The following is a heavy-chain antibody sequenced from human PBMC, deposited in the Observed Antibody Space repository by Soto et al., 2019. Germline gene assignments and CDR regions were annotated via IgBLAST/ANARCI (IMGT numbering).Heavy chain of an antibody. J-gene: IGHJ6*02. CDR3: ARNGELRYFDWSSGYGMDV. CDR1: GGTFSSYA. D-gene: IGHD3-9*01. CDR2: IIPIFGRA. V-gene: IGHV1-69*13. Sequence: SVKVSCKASGGTFSSYAISWVRQAPGQGLEWMGGIIPIFGRANYAQKFQGRVTITADESTRTAYMELSSLRSEDTAVYYCARNGELRYFDWSSGYGMDVWGQGTTVTV.